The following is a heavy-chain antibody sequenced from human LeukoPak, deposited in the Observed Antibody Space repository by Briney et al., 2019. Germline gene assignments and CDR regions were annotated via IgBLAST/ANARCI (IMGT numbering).Heavy chain of an antibody. Sequence: GGSLRLSCAASGFTPSSYAMHWVRQAPGKGLEYVSAISKNGGNTYYANSVKGRFGISRDNSKNTLYLQMGSLRTEDMAVYYCARVGEGRYYQYYYMDVWGKGTTVTVSS. D-gene: IGHD1-26*01. J-gene: IGHJ6*03. CDR2: ISKNGGNT. CDR3: ARVGEGRYYQYYYMDV. CDR1: GFTPSSYA. V-gene: IGHV3-64*01.